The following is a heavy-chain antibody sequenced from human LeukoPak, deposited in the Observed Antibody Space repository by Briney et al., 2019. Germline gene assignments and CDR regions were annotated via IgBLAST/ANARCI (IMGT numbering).Heavy chain of an antibody. V-gene: IGHV1-3*01. Sequence: GASVKVSCKASGGTFISYAISWVRQAPGQGLEWMGWISAGNGNSKYSQKFQGRVTITRDTSASTAYMELSSLRSEDTAVYYCARVRSSGWLAHFDYWGQGTLVTVSS. CDR1: GGTFISYA. D-gene: IGHD6-19*01. CDR2: ISAGNGNS. J-gene: IGHJ4*02. CDR3: ARVRSSGWLAHFDY.